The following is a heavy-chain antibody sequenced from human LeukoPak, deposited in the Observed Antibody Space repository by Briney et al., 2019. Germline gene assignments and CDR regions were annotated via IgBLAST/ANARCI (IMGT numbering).Heavy chain of an antibody. CDR1: GFTFSSYE. J-gene: IGHJ4*02. V-gene: IGHV3-48*03. Sequence: GGSLRLSCAASGFTFSSYEMNRVRQAPGKGLEWVSYISSSGSTIYYADSVKGRFTISRDNAKNSLYLQMNSLRAEDTAVYYCARDSSGYYHFDYWGQGTLVTVSS. CDR2: ISSSGSTI. D-gene: IGHD3-22*01. CDR3: ARDSSGYYHFDY.